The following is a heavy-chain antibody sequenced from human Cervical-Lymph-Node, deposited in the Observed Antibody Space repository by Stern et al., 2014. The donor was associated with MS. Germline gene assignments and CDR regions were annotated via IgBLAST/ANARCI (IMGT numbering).Heavy chain of an antibody. Sequence: EMQLVESGGGLVQPGGSLRLSCAASGFTFSSYSMNWVRQAPGKGLEWVSYIRSSGSPIYYADSVKGRFTISRDNAKNSLYLQMNSLRAEDTAVYYCARDPHSLDYWGQGTLVTVSS. CDR2: IRSSGSPI. D-gene: IGHD2-15*01. CDR3: ARDPHSLDY. J-gene: IGHJ4*02. CDR1: GFTFSSYS. V-gene: IGHV3-48*01.